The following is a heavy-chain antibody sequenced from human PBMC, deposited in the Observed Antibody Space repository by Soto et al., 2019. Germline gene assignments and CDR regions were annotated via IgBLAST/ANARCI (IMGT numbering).Heavy chain of an antibody. CDR3: AREVGSSSIFGVVKNTFEP. D-gene: IGHD3-3*01. CDR1: GVSINSGDYY. J-gene: IGHJ5*02. V-gene: IGHV4-30-4*01. Sequence: PSETLSLTCTSSGVSINSGDYYWSWIRQTPGKGLEWIGYVYYSGRTYYNPSLKSRLSMTIDTSKKQFSLKLDSVTAADTAVYHCAREVGSSSIFGVVKNTFEPWGLGTWVTVSS. CDR2: VYYSGRT.